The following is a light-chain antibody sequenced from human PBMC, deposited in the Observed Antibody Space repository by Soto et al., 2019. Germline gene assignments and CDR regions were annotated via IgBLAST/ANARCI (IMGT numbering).Light chain of an antibody. V-gene: IGLV2-23*02. CDR1: SNDIGSYNL. Sequence: QSALTQPASVSGSPGQSITISCTGTSNDIGSYNLVSWYQQHPGNAPKLILYEVDKRPSGVSSRFSASKSDNTAFLTVSGIQTDDEAHYHCCSYAGTNTLIFGGGTKLTVL. CDR2: EVD. CDR3: CSYAGTNTLI. J-gene: IGLJ2*01.